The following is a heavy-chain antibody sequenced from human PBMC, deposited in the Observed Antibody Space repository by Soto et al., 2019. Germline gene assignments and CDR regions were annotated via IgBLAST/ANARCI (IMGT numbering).Heavy chain of an antibody. Sequence: QVQLQESGPGLVKPSETLSLSCTVSGGSVSSGGYYWSWIRQPPGKGLEWIGYIYSSGSTNYTPSIKSRITISVVTSKNQFSLRLSSVTAADTAVYCASAAPRYSSSWFYFDYWGQGNLVTVSS. CDR2: IYSSGST. D-gene: IGHD6-13*01. CDR3: ASAAPRYSSSWFYFDY. J-gene: IGHJ4*02. CDR1: GGSVSSGGYY. V-gene: IGHV4-61*08.